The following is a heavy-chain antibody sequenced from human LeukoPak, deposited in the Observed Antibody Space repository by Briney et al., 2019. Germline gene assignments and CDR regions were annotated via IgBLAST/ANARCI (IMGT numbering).Heavy chain of an antibody. CDR2: ISSSGSTI. V-gene: IGHV3-48*03. CDR1: GFTFSSYE. D-gene: IGHD2-2*01. Sequence: GSLRLSCAAPGFTFSSYEMNWVRQAPGKGLEWVSYISSSGSTIYYADSVKGRFTISRDNAKNSLYLQMNSLRAEDTAVYYCAMIVVVPARAFDIWGQGTMVTVSS. J-gene: IGHJ3*02. CDR3: AMIVVVPARAFDI.